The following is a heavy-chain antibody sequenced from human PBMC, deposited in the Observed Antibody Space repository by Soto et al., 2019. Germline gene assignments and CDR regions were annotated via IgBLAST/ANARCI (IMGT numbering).Heavy chain of an antibody. D-gene: IGHD3-22*01. Sequence: SETLSLTCTVSGDSVNSGSYYWILIRQPPGKGLEWSGYIFHSGITDYNPSVKSRVTISIDKSRTLFSLNLTSVAAADTAVYYCARVRYFYDSRGYYRTLDSWGQGSLVTVSS. CDR1: GDSVNSGSYY. CDR2: IFHSGIT. CDR3: ARVRYFYDSRGYYRTLDS. V-gene: IGHV4-61*03. J-gene: IGHJ5*01.